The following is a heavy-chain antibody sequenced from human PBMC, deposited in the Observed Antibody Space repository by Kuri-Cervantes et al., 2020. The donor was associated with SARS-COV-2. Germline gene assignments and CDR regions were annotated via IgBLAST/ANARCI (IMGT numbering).Heavy chain of an antibody. J-gene: IGHJ4*02. CDR1: GGSVRSGSYY. CDR3: ARVRYCTATNCMPFCDY. D-gene: IGHD2-8*02. Sequence: SETLSLTCTVSGGSVRSGSYYWSWIRQPPGKGLEWLGYMYYTGSTNYNPSLKSRVTISVDTSKNHFSLKLNSVTAADTAVYYCARVRYCTATNCMPFCDYWGQGTLVTVSS. V-gene: IGHV4-61*03. CDR2: MYYTGST.